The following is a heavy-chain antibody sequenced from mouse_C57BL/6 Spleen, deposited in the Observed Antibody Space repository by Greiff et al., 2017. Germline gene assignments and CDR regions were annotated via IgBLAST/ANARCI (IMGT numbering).Heavy chain of an antibody. CDR3: ARGTEVYYYAMDY. D-gene: IGHD2-14*01. CDR1: GYSFTGYF. Sequence: VQLQQSGPELVKPGASVKISCKASGYSFTGYFMNWVKQSHGRSLEWIGRINPYNGGTFYNQKFKGKATLTVDKSSSTAHMELLSLTSEDYAVYYCARGTEVYYYAMDYWGQGTSVTVSS. V-gene: IGHV1-37*01. J-gene: IGHJ4*01. CDR2: INPYNGGT.